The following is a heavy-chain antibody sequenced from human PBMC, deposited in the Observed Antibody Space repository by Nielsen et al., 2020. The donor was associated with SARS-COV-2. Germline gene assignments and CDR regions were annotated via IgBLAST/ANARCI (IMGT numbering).Heavy chain of an antibody. Sequence: SETLSLTCTVSGGSISSSSYYWGWIRQPPGKGLEWIGSIYYSGSTYYNPSLKSRVTISVDTSKNQFSLKLSSVTAADTAVYYCASGRYCSGGSCHSTGRYYGMDVWGQGTTVTVSS. J-gene: IGHJ6*02. CDR3: ASGRYCSGGSCHSTGRYYGMDV. D-gene: IGHD2-15*01. CDR1: GGSISSSSYY. V-gene: IGHV4-39*07. CDR2: IYYSGST.